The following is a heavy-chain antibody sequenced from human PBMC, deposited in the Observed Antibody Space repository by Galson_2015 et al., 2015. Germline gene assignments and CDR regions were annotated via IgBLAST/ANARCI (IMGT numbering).Heavy chain of an antibody. V-gene: IGHV1-3*01. CDR1: GYTFTSYA. CDR3: ARGGYGSGRQYYYYYGMDV. CDR2: INAGNGNT. J-gene: IGHJ6*02. D-gene: IGHD3-10*01. Sequence: SVKVSCKASGYTFTSYAMHWVRQAPGQRLEWMGWINAGNGNTKYSQKFQGRVTITRDTSASTAYMELSSLRSEDTAVYYCARGGYGSGRQYYYYYGMDVWGQGTTVTVSS.